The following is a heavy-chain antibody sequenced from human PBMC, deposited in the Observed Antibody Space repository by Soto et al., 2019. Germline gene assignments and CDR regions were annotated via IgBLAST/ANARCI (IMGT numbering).Heavy chain of an antibody. J-gene: IGHJ5*02. Sequence: SLRLSCTASGFTFSTSSMNWVRQAPGKGLEWVSSIDSSNTYIYYADSVKGRFTISRDNAKNSVSLQMNSLRAEDTAIYYCATAGSGYYYNHWGQGILVTV. D-gene: IGHD3-22*01. CDR1: GFTFSTSS. CDR3: ATAGSGYYYNH. V-gene: IGHV3-21*01. CDR2: IDSSNTYI.